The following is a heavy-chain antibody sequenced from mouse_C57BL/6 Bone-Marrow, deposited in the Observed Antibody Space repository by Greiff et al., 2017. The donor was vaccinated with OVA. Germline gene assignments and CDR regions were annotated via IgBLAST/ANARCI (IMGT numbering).Heavy chain of an antibody. V-gene: IGHV1-55*01. D-gene: IGHD1-1*01. CDR3: ARKGLYYYGSYYFDY. J-gene: IGHJ2*01. Sequence: QVQLQQSGAELVKPGASVKMSCKASGYTFTSYWITWVKQRPGQGLEWIGDIYPGSGSTNYNEKFKSKATLTVDTSSSTAYMQLSSLTSEDSAVYYCARKGLYYYGSYYFDYWGQGTTLTVSS. CDR1: GYTFTSYW. CDR2: IYPGSGST.